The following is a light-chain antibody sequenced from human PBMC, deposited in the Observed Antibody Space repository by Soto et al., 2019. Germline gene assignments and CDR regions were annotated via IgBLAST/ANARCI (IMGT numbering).Light chain of an antibody. V-gene: IGKV1-5*01. CDR3: QQYDSFWT. CDR1: QSINNW. Sequence: DIQMTQSPSTLSASVGARATITRRASQSINNWLAWYQQKVGEAPKPLIYDASNLESGVPSRFSGSGSGTEFTLTISSLQPDDFASYYCQQYDSFWTFGQGTKVDI. CDR2: DAS. J-gene: IGKJ1*01.